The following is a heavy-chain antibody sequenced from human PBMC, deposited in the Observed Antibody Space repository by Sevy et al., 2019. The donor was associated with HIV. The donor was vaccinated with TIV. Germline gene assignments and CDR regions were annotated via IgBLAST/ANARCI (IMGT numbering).Heavy chain of an antibody. CDR3: TKEEWWRCDP. J-gene: IGHJ5*01. Sequence: GGSLRLSCAASGISFRGHYLTWVRQRPGGGLEWVAKIIPDGSRQYYLDSVRGRFVHSRDDHQKSLFLHLNDLTFDDTAVYYCTKEEWWRCDPWGRGTLVTVSS. CDR2: IIPDGSRQ. CDR1: GISFRGHY. D-gene: IGHD2-8*01. V-gene: IGHV3-7*04.